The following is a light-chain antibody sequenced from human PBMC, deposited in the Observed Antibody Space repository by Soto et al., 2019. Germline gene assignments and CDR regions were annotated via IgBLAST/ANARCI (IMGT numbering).Light chain of an antibody. V-gene: IGKV3-11*01. CDR3: QQRSNWLT. CDR2: DAS. Sequence: EIVLTQTPATLSLSPGERATLSCRPSQSVSSYLAWYQQKPGQAPRLLIYDASNRATGIPARFSGSGPGTDFTLTISSLEPEDFAVYYCQQRSNWLTFGGGTKVDIK. CDR1: QSVSSY. J-gene: IGKJ4*01.